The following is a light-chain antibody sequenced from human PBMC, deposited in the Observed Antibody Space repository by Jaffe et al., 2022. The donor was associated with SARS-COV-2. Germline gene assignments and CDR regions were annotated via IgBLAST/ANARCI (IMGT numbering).Light chain of an antibody. V-gene: IGLV1-44*01. CDR1: SSNIGTNT. CDR3: AAWDDSLNGYV. Sequence: QSVLTQPPSASGTPGQGVTISCSGGSSNIGTNTVNWYQQLPGTAPKLLIYTNNQRPSGVPDRFSGSRSGTSASLAISGLQSEDEADYYCAAWDDSLNGYVFATGTKVTVL. J-gene: IGLJ1*01. CDR2: TNN.